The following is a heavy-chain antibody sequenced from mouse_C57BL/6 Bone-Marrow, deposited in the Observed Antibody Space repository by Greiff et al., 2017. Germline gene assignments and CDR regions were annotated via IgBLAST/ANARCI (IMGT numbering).Heavy chain of an antibody. CDR2: IYPGSGNT. J-gene: IGHJ2*01. CDR3: AGHMGDYFDY. D-gene: IGHD3-1*01. V-gene: IGHV1-84*01. CDR1: GYTFTDYY. Sequence: QVQLMESGPELVKPGASVKISCKASGYTFTDYYINWVKQRPGQVLEWIGWIYPGSGNTTDNEKFKGKATLTVDTSSSTAYMQLSSLTSEDSAVYFCAGHMGDYFDYWGQGTTLTVSS.